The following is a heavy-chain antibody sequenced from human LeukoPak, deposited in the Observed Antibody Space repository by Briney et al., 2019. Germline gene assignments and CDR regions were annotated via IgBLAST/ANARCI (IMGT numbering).Heavy chain of an antibody. Sequence: GGSLRLSCAASGFTFSAYAMHWVRQAPGKGLEGVAIISYDGNIKYQADSVKGRFSISRDNAKNSLYLQMNSLRAEDTAVYYCARCGNWGVGHAFDIWGQGTMVTVSS. J-gene: IGHJ3*02. CDR3: ARCGNWGVGHAFDI. D-gene: IGHD4-23*01. V-gene: IGHV3-30-3*01. CDR2: ISYDGNIK. CDR1: GFTFSAYA.